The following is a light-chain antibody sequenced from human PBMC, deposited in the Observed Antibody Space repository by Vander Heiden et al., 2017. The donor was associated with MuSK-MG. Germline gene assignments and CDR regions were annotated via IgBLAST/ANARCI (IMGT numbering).Light chain of an antibody. CDR2: EDN. V-gene: IGLV6-57*02. CDR3: QSYDSSKEV. J-gene: IGLJ2*01. Sequence: NFMLTHPHSVSETPGKTVTISFTGSSGSIASNYVQWYQQRPGSAPTTVIYEDNQRPSGVPDRFSGSIDSSSNSASLTISGLKTEDEADYYCQSYDSSKEVFGGGTKLTVL. CDR1: SGSIASNY.